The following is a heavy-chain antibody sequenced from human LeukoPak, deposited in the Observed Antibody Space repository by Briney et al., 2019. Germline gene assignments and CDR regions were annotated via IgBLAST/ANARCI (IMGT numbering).Heavy chain of an antibody. CDR2: IDYSGST. D-gene: IGHD4-23*01. Sequence: PSETLSLTCTVSGGSISNYYWSWIRQPPGKGLEWIGYIDYSGSTNYNPSLKSRVTISVTTSKNQVFLKLSLGTAADTAVYYCARGRDGGNYPPVDYWGQGTLVTVSS. V-gene: IGHV4-59*01. CDR1: GGSISNYY. J-gene: IGHJ4*02. CDR3: ARGRDGGNYPPVDY.